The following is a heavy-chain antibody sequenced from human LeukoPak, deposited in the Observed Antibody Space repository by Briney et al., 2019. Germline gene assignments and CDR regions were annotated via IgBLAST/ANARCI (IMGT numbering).Heavy chain of an antibody. CDR2: IYSGGST. V-gene: IGHV3-53*01. Sequence: GGSLRLSCAASGFTVSSNYMSWVRQAPGKGLEWVSVIYSGGSTYYADSVKGRFTISRDNSKNTLYLQMNSLRAEDTAVYYCAKGQEWLATNWFDPWGQGTLVTVSS. CDR3: AKGQEWLATNWFDP. CDR1: GFTVSSNY. D-gene: IGHD6-19*01. J-gene: IGHJ5*02.